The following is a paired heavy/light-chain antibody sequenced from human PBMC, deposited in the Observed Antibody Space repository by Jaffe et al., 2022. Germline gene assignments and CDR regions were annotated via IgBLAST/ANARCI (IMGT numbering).Light chain of an antibody. Sequence: EIVLTQSPGTLSLSPGERATLSCRASQSVSSRYLAWYQQKPGQAPRLLIFGASNRATGFPDRFSGSGSGTDFTLTISRLEPEDFAVYYCQQYGSSPGTFGQGTKLEIK. CDR1: QSVSSRY. J-gene: IGKJ2*01. CDR3: QQYGSSPGT. V-gene: IGKV3-20*01. CDR2: GAS.
Heavy chain of an antibody. V-gene: IGHV3-30*18. CDR2: ISYDGSNK. CDR3: AKARSFAWLPDAFDI. Sequence: QVQLVESGGGVVQPGRSLRLSCAASGFIFSAYGIHWVRQAPGKGLEWVAVISYDGSNKYYADSVKGRFTGSRDNSKNTLYLQMNSLRADDTAVYYCAKARSFAWLPDAFDIWGQGTVVTVSS. J-gene: IGHJ3*02. D-gene: IGHD6-19*01. CDR1: GFIFSAYG.